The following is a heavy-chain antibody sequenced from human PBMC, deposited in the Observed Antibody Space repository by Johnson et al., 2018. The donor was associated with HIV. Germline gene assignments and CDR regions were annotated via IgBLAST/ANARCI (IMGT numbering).Heavy chain of an antibody. CDR1: GFTFSSYA. Sequence: QVQLVESGGGVVQPGRSLRLSCAASGFTFSSYAMHWVRQAPGKGLEWVAVISYDGSNKDYADSVKGRFTISRDNSKNTLYLQMNSLRPEDTAVYYCTKVWGFYYGQYHDAFDIWGQGTMVTVSS. V-gene: IGHV3-30-3*01. D-gene: IGHD3-10*01. J-gene: IGHJ3*02. CDR3: TKVWGFYYGQYHDAFDI. CDR2: ISYDGSNK.